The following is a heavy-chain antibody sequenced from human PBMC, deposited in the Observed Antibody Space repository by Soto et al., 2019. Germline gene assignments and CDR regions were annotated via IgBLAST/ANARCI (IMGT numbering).Heavy chain of an antibody. CDR2: ISYDGSNK. CDR1: GFTFSSYA. V-gene: IGHV3-30-3*01. D-gene: IGHD1-26*01. J-gene: IGHJ4*02. Sequence: QVQLVESGGGAVQPGRSLRLSCAASGFTFSSYAMHWVRQAPGKGLEWVAVISYDGSNKYYADSVKGRFTISRDNSKNTLYLQMNSLRAEDTAVYYCARERPQWELRGHFDYWGQGTLVTVSS. CDR3: ARERPQWELRGHFDY.